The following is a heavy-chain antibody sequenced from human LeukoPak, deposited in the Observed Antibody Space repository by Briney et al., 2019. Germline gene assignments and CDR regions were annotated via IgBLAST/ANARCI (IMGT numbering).Heavy chain of an antibody. CDR3: AKLGRKATGLWTRVRPSLLNYMDV. V-gene: IGHV3-74*01. CDR2: INSDGSST. D-gene: IGHD3/OR15-3a*01. CDR1: GFTFSSYW. J-gene: IGHJ6*03. Sequence: GGSLRLSCAASGFTFSSYWMHWVRQAPGKGLVWVSRINSDGSSTSYADSVKGRFTISRDNSKNTLYLQMNSLRAEDTAVYYCAKLGRKATGLWTRVRPSLLNYMDVWGKGTTVTISS.